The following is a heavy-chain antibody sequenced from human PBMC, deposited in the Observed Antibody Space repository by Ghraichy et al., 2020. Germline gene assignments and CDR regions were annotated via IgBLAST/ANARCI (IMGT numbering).Heavy chain of an antibody. J-gene: IGHJ4*02. CDR2: IYYSGST. Sequence: SETLSLTCTVSGGSISSNYWSWIRQPPGKGLEWIGFIYYSGSTNYNPTLKSRVTITVYMAKNQISLKLSSVTAAGTAVYYCARGPLAAAARVWGQGTLVTVSS. CDR1: GGSISSNY. D-gene: IGHD2-2*01. CDR3: ARGPLAAAARV. V-gene: IGHV4-59*01.